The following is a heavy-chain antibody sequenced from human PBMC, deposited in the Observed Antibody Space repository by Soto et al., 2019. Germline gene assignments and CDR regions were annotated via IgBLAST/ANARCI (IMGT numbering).Heavy chain of an antibody. D-gene: IGHD6-6*01. CDR1: GGCNSSGDYY. CDR3: AGVGSSSWAAYHGMYV. Sequence: QVQVKESGPGLVKPSQTLSLTCTVSGGCNSSGDYYLRWIRQPPGKGLEWIGYIYYSGSTYYNPSIKSRVTISVDTSTNKFSLKLNSVTGAGTAVYYCAGVGSSSWAAYHGMYVWDQGTTVTVSS. V-gene: IGHV4-30-4*01. J-gene: IGHJ6*02. CDR2: IYYSGST.